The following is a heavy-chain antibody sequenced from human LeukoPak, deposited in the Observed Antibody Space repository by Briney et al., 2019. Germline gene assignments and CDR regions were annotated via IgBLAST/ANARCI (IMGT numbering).Heavy chain of an antibody. CDR1: GFTFSSYA. J-gene: IGHJ3*02. Sequence: PGRSLRLSCAAPGFTFSSYAMHWVRQAPGKGLEWVAVISYDGSNRYYAGSVKGRFTISRDNSKNTLYLQMNSRRAEDTAVYYGARSPSLRAFDIWGQGTMVTVSS. CDR2: ISYDGSNR. CDR3: ARSPSLRAFDI. V-gene: IGHV3-30-3*01.